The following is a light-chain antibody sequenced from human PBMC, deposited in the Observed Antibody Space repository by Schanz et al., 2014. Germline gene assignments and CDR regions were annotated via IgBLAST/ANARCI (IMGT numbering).Light chain of an antibody. Sequence: QSVLTQPPSVSGAPGQRLTISCSGSSSNIGAGKYVNWYRQFPGTAPKLLIYDDTNRPSGVPDRFSGSKSGTSASLAITGLQAEDEADYYCQSYDSSLSCVFGTGTKLTVL. V-gene: IGLV1-40*01. CDR3: QSYDSSLSCV. J-gene: IGLJ1*01. CDR1: SSNIGAGKY. CDR2: DDT.